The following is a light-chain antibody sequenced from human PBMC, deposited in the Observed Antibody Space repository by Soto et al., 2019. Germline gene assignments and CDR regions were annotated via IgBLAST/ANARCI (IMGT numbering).Light chain of an antibody. V-gene: IGKV3-15*01. CDR2: DTS. CDR1: QSLTSN. Sequence: EILLTQSPVTLSVSPGARATLSCRASQSLTSNLAWYQQRPGQAPSLLIYDTSTRATDVPARFSGSGSGTEFPIPIASLQSEEFAVYYCQQYHHWPRMLSVGGGTRVEL. CDR3: QQYHHWPRMLS. J-gene: IGKJ4*01.